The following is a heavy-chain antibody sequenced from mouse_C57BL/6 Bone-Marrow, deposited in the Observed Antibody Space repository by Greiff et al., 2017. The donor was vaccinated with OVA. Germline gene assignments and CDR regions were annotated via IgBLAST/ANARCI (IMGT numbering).Heavy chain of an antibody. CDR3: AREGGWLLLWFAY. V-gene: IGHV1-81*01. D-gene: IGHD2-3*01. CDR1: GYTFTSYG. J-gene: IGHJ3*01. CDR2: IYPRSGNT. Sequence: QVQLQQSGAELARPGASVKLSCKASGYTFTSYGISWVKQRTGQGLEWIGEIYPRSGNTYYNEKFKGKATLTADKSSSTAYMELRSLTSEDSAVYFCAREGGWLLLWFAYWGQGTLVTVSA.